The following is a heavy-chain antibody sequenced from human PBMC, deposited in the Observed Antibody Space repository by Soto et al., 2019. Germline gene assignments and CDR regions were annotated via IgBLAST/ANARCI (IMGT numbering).Heavy chain of an antibody. CDR3: ARDSRPRYCSGDSCYVGPADY. CDR1: GFTFSSYA. D-gene: IGHD2-15*01. J-gene: IGHJ4*02. CDR2: ISYDGSNK. Sequence: SLRLSCAASGFTFSSYAMHWVRQAPGKGLEWVAVISYDGSNKYYADSLKGRFTISRDNSKNTLYLQMNSLRAEDTAVYYCARDSRPRYCSGDSCYVGPADYWGQG. V-gene: IGHV3-30-3*01.